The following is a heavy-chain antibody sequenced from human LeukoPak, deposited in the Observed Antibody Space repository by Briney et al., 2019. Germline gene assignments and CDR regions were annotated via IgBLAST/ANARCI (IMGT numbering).Heavy chain of an antibody. CDR2: IYYSGST. D-gene: IGHD6-19*01. CDR3: AREYSSGWYNRFDP. Sequence: PSETLSLTCTVSGGSISSYYWSWIRQPPGKGLEWIGYIYYSGSTNYNPSLKSRVTISVDTSKNQFSLKLSSVTAADTAVYYCAREYSSGWYNRFDPWGQGTLVTVSS. V-gene: IGHV4-59*01. CDR1: GGSISSYY. J-gene: IGHJ5*02.